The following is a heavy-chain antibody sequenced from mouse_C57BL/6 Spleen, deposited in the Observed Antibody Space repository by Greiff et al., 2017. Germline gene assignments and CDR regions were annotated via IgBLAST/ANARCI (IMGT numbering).Heavy chain of an antibody. V-gene: IGHV1-69*01. J-gene: IGHJ2*01. Sequence: QVQLQQSGAELVMPGASVKLSCKASGYTFTSYWMHWVKQRPGQGLEWIGEIDPSDSYTNYNQKFKGKSTLTVDKSSSTAYMQLSSLTSEDSAVYYCARCGADGSNPLDYWGQGTTLTVSS. D-gene: IGHD1-1*01. CDR2: IDPSDSYT. CDR1: GYTFTSYW. CDR3: ARCGADGSNPLDY.